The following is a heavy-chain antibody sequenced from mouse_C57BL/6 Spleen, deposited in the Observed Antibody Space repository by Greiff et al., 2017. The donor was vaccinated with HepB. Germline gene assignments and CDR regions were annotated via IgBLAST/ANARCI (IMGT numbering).Heavy chain of an antibody. Sequence: EVQLQQSGTVLARPGASVKMSCKTSGYTFTSYWMHWVKQRPGQGLEWIGAIYPGNSDTSYNQKFKGKAKLTAVTSASTAYMELSSLTNEDSAVYYCTRCLSIYYDYVGYFDYWGQGTTLTVSS. CDR3: TRCLSIYYDYVGYFDY. J-gene: IGHJ2*01. V-gene: IGHV1-5*01. D-gene: IGHD2-4*01. CDR2: IYPGNSDT. CDR1: GYTFTSYW.